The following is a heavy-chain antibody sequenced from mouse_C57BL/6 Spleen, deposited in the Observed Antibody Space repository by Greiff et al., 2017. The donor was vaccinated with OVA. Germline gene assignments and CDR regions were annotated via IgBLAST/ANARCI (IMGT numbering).Heavy chain of an antibody. CDR3: ARSSGSSYDYFDY. J-gene: IGHJ2*01. CDR2: INPSNGGT. CDR1: GYTFTSYW. Sequence: QVQLQQSGTELVKPGASVKLSCKASGYTFTSYWMHWVKQRPGQGLEWIGNINPSNGGTNYNEKFKSKATLTVDKSSSTAYMQLSSLTSEDSAVYYCARSSGSSYDYFDYWGQGTTLTVSS. V-gene: IGHV1-53*01. D-gene: IGHD1-1*01.